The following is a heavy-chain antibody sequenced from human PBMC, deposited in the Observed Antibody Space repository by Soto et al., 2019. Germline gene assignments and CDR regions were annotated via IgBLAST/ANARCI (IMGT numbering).Heavy chain of an antibody. V-gene: IGHV1-8*01. Sequence: QVQLVQSGAEVKKPGASVKVSCKASGYTFTSYDINWVRQATGQGLEWMGWMNPNSGNTGYAQKFQGRVTMTRNTSISTAYMELSSLRSEDTAVYYCAGVPIDYGDPKGYFDYWGQGTLVTVSS. CDR2: MNPNSGNT. CDR3: AGVPIDYGDPKGYFDY. CDR1: GYTFTSYD. D-gene: IGHD4-17*01. J-gene: IGHJ4*02.